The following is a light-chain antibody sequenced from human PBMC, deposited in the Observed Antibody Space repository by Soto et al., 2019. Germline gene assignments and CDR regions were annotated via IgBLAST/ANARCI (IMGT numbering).Light chain of an antibody. CDR3: QQYGSSPRT. Sequence: EILLTQSPGTLSFSPGERSTLSCSASQSVSSSFLAWYQQKVGQAPRLLIYGASSRATGIPDRFSGSGSGTDFTLTISRLEPEDFAVYYCQQYGSSPRTFGQGTRLEIK. J-gene: IGKJ5*01. CDR1: QSVSSSF. V-gene: IGKV3-20*01. CDR2: GAS.